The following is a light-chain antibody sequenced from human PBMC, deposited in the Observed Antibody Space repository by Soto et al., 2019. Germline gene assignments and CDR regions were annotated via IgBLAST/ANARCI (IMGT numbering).Light chain of an antibody. J-gene: IGLJ1*01. Sequence: QSVLTQPPSASGTPGQRVTISCSGSNSNIGSNTVNWYQHLPGSAPKLLSYSNNHRPSGVPDRFSASKAGASASLAISGLQSEDEGDYYCAAWDASLGGFYVFGSGTKVTVL. CDR1: NSNIGSNT. CDR2: SNN. V-gene: IGLV1-44*01. CDR3: AAWDASLGGFYV.